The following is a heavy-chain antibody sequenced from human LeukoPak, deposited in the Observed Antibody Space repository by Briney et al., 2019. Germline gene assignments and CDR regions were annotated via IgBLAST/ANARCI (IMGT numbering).Heavy chain of an antibody. CDR3: ASGAWAARLNS. Sequence: SDTLSLTCAVYGESLNYYYWSWIRQSPGKGLEWIGDIFDGKTINYNPSLKSRGTISAATSSQQFSLNLKSVTAADTAVYFCASGAWAARLNSWAQGALVIVSS. D-gene: IGHD4-23*01. V-gene: IGHV4-34*12. CDR1: GESLNYYY. J-gene: IGHJ4*02. CDR2: IFDGKTI.